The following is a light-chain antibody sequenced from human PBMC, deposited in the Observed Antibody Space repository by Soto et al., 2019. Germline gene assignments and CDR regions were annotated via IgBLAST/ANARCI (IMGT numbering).Light chain of an antibody. CDR1: QSVSSY. V-gene: IGKV3-11*01. J-gene: IGKJ4*01. CDR3: QQRSNWLT. Sequence: EIVLTQPPATLSLSPGERATLSCGASQSVSSYLAWYQQKPGQAPRLLIYDASNRATGIPARFSGSGSGTDFTLTISSLEPEDFAVYYCQQRSNWLTFGGGTKV. CDR2: DAS.